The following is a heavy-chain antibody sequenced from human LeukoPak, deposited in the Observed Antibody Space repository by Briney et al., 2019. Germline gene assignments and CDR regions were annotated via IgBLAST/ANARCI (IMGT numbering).Heavy chain of an antibody. CDR2: INHSGSP. CDR1: GGSFSDYY. J-gene: IGHJ5*02. CDR3: ARGSKMVRGARHHNYFDP. Sequence: SETLSLTCAVYGGSFSDYYWNWIRQPPGKGLEWIAEINHSGSPNYNPSLNNRVKSRVTISVDTSKNQFSLNLNSVTAADTAVYYCARGSKMVRGARHHNYFDPWGQGTLVTVSS. D-gene: IGHD3-10*01. V-gene: IGHV4-34*01.